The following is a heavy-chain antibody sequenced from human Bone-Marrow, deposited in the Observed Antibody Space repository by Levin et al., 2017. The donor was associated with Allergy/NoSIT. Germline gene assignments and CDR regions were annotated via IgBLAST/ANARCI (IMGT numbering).Heavy chain of an antibody. CDR1: GFTFSSYG. J-gene: IGHJ4*02. Sequence: PGGSLRLSCAASGFTFSSYGMHWVRQAPGKGLEWVAVIWYDGSNKYYADSVKGRFTISRDNSKNTLYLQMNSLRAEDTAVYYCARDRFSGVVLYYFDYWGQGTLVTVSS. CDR3: ARDRFSGVVLYYFDY. V-gene: IGHV3-33*01. CDR2: IWYDGSNK. D-gene: IGHD3-3*01.